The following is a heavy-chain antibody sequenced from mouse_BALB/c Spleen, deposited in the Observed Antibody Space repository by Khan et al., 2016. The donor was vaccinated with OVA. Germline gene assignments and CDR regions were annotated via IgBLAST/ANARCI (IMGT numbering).Heavy chain of an antibody. V-gene: IGHV5-12-2*01. CDR1: GFTFSSYI. Sequence: EVELVESGGGLVQPGGSLKLSCAASGFTFSSYIMSWVRQTPEKRLEWVAYISNGGGSTYYLDTVKGRFTISRDNAKNTLYLQMSSLKSNDAAMYYCARHGNYVSFDYWGQGTTLTVSS. CDR3: ARHGNYVSFDY. J-gene: IGHJ2*01. D-gene: IGHD2-1*01. CDR2: ISNGGGST.